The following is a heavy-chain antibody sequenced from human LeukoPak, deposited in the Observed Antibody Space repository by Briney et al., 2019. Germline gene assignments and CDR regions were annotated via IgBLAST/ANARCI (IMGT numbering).Heavy chain of an antibody. Sequence: GGSLRLPCAASGFTFRSYWMSWVRQAPGKGLEWVANIKQDGSEKYYVDSVKGRFTISRDNAKNSLYLQMNSLRAEDTAVYYCARVEQQLLVKYYYYYRDVWGKGTTVTVSS. CDR3: ARVEQQLLVKYYYYYRDV. CDR2: IKQDGSEK. D-gene: IGHD6-13*01. V-gene: IGHV3-7*01. CDR1: GFTFRSYW. J-gene: IGHJ6*03.